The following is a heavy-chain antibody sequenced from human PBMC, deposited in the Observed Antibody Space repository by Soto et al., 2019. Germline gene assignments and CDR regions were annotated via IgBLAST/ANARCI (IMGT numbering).Heavy chain of an antibody. CDR2: IKQDGSEK. CDR3: ARDLRSSGWYVSRYYYYYGMDV. J-gene: IGHJ6*02. CDR1: GFTFSSYW. V-gene: IGHV3-7*01. D-gene: IGHD6-19*01. Sequence: PGGSLRLSCAASGFTFSSYWMSWVRQAPGKGLEWVANIKQDGSEKYYVDSVKGRFTISRDNAKNSLYLQMNSLRAEDTAVHYCARDLRSSGWYVSRYYYYYGMDVWGQGTTVTVSS.